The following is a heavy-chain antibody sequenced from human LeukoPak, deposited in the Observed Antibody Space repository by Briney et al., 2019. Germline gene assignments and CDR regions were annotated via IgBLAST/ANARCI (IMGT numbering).Heavy chain of an antibody. CDR2: LKDAGTSA. Sequence: GGSPRLSCAASGFSISNFGIHWVRQAPGQGLEWVALLKDAGTSAFYADAVQGRFTVSGDMSKNTAYLQVNSLRTEDTAVYYCAKDEHYSSTDWGQGTLVAVSS. D-gene: IGHD2-2*01. V-gene: IGHV3-30*02. CDR3: AKDEHYSSTD. CDR1: GFSISNFG. J-gene: IGHJ4*02.